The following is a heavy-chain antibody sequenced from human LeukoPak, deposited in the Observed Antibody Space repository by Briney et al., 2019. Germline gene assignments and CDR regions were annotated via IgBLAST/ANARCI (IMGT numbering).Heavy chain of an antibody. J-gene: IGHJ6*02. CDR1: GGSISSYY. CDR2: IYYSGST. D-gene: IGHD2-2*01. V-gene: IGHV4-59*01. Sequence: PSETLSLTCTVSGGSISSYYWSWTRQPPGKGLEWIGYIYYSGSTNYNPSLKSRVTVSVDTSKNQFSLKLSSVTAADTAVYYCARENDVTGNALDVWGQGTTVTVSS. CDR3: ARENDVTGNALDV.